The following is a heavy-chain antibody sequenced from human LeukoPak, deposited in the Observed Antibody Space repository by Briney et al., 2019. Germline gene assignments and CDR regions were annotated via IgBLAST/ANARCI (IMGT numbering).Heavy chain of an antibody. CDR1: RGSTSTYY. Sequence: SETLSLTCTVSRGSTSTYYWSWIRQPAGKGLEWIGRIYPSGNTNFNPSLMSRVTMSIDTSKNQFSLKLSSVTAADTAVYYCARTRYYYNSRSYGAPYYDYWGQGTLVTVSS. CDR3: ARTRYYYNSRSYGAPYYDY. CDR2: IYPSGNT. J-gene: IGHJ4*02. D-gene: IGHD3-10*01. V-gene: IGHV4-4*07.